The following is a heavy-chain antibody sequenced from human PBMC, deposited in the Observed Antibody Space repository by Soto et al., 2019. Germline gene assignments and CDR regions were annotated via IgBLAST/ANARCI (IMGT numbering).Heavy chain of an antibody. J-gene: IGHJ4*02. V-gene: IGHV4-31*03. D-gene: IGHD6-13*01. CDR1: VGSISSGGYY. Sequence: TSDTLSLTCTVSVGSISSGGYYWSWIRQHPGKGLEWIGYIYYSGSTYYNPSLKSRVTISVDTSKNQFSLKLSSVTAADTAVYYCARVRSNTYSRTGDFQYWGQGTLVNVS. CDR3: ARVRSNTYSRTGDFQY. CDR2: IYYSGST.